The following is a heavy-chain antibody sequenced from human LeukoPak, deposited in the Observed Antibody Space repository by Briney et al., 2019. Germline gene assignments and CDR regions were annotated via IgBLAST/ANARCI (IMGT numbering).Heavy chain of an antibody. J-gene: IGHJ4*02. Sequence: GGSLRLSCAASGFTFSSYWMNWVRQAPGKGLVWVSRTASDGSSTTYADSVKGRFSISRDNAKNTLYLQMNSLRVEDTAVYYCARGRPHGNDYWGQGTLVTVSS. CDR1: GFTFSSYW. CDR2: TASDGSST. V-gene: IGHV3-74*01. CDR3: ARGRPHGNDY. D-gene: IGHD4-23*01.